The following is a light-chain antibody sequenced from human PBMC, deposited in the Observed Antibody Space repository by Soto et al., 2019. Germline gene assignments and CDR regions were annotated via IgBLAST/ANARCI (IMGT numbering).Light chain of an antibody. Sequence: QSALTQPRSVSGSPGQSVTISCTGTSSDVAGYNYVSWYQHHPGQAPELMIYDVNKRPSGVPDRFSGSKSGNTASLTISGLQAEDEADYYCCSYAGSYSYVFGIGTKVTVL. J-gene: IGLJ1*01. CDR3: CSYAGSYSYV. CDR2: DVN. V-gene: IGLV2-11*01. CDR1: SSDVAGYNY.